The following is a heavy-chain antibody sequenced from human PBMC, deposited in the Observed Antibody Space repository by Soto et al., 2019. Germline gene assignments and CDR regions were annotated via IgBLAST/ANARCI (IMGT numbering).Heavy chain of an antibody. V-gene: IGHV1-69*01. CDR2: IIPYYNTL. CDR1: EGTFNSYA. CDR3: ASGASRWYPYFFDS. Sequence: QAQVVQSGAEVMKPGSSVKLSCKASEGTFNSYAIAWVRQATGQGLEWVGGIIPYYNTLNYAQKFQDRVTITADDSTNTVYMERSSLRSDDTAVYFCASGASRWYPYFFDSWAQGTLVTVSS. D-gene: IGHD6-13*01. J-gene: IGHJ4*02.